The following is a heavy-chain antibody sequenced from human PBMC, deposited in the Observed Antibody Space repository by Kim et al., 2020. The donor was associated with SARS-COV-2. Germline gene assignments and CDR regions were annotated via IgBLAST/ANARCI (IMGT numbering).Heavy chain of an antibody. CDR2: IRSKADGGTV. D-gene: IGHD3-16*01. CDR3: TTDYERIGGLCHGETCYPVSL. Sequence: GGSLRLSCAASGFTFTKVWLSWVRQSPGKGLEWVGRIRSKADGGTVDYAAPVKGRFTISRDDSKSTLYLQMNGLRADDTAFYYCTTDYERIGGLCHGETCYPVSLWGQGTLVTVSS. J-gene: IGHJ4*02. CDR1: GFTFTKVW. V-gene: IGHV3-15*01.